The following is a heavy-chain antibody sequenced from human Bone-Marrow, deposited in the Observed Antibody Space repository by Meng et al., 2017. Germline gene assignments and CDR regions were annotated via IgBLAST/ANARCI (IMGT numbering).Heavy chain of an antibody. D-gene: IGHD3-22*01. J-gene: IGHJ4*02. Sequence: SVKVSCKASGGTFSSYAISWVRQAPGQGLEWMGGIIPIFGTANYAQKFQGRVTITADESTSTAYMKLSSLRSEDTAVYYCAREAHYYDSSGYYSNWGQGTLVTSPQ. CDR1: GGTFSSYA. CDR2: IIPIFGTA. CDR3: AREAHYYDSSGYYSN. V-gene: IGHV1-69*13.